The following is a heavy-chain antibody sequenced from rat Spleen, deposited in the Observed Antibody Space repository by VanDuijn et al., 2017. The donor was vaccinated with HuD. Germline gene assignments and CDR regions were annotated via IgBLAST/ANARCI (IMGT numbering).Heavy chain of an antibody. CDR2: MWSGGST. J-gene: IGHJ2*01. CDR3: TRWDY. Sequence: QVQLMESGPGLVQPSETLSLTCTVSGFSLTSYNVHWVRQPPGKGLEWMGVMWSGGSTDYNSALKSRLSISRDTSKSQVFLKLNSLQTEDTAIYCCTRWDYWGQGVMVTVSS. CDR1: GFSLTSYN. V-gene: IGHV2-45*01.